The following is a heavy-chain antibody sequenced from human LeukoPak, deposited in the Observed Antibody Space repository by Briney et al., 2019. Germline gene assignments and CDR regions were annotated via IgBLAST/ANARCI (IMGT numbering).Heavy chain of an antibody. V-gene: IGHV4-39*07. Sequence: SETLSLTCTVSGGSISSNSYYWGWIRQPPGKGLEWIGSIYYSGSTYYNPSLKSRVTISVDTSKNQFSLKLSSVTAADTAVYYCARRGYSYGLDPWGQGTLVTVSS. CDR1: GGSISSNSYY. J-gene: IGHJ5*02. CDR2: IYYSGST. CDR3: ARRGYSYGLDP. D-gene: IGHD5-18*01.